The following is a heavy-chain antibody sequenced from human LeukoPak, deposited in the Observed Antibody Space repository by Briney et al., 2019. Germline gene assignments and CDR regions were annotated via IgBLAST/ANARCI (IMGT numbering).Heavy chain of an antibody. CDR2: IYYSGTT. J-gene: IGHJ5*02. Sequence: SETLSLTCTVSGGSISSDYWSWLRQPPGKGLEWIGIYYSGTTKHNPSLKSRVTISVDTSKNQFSLKLSSVTAADTAVYYCARGGYYDILTGYHWFDPWGQGTLVTVSS. CDR1: GGSISSDY. D-gene: IGHD3-9*01. CDR3: ARGGYYDILTGYHWFDP. V-gene: IGHV4-59*01.